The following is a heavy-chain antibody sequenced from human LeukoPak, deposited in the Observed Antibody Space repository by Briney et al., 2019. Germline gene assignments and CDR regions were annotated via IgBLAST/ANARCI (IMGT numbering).Heavy chain of an antibody. V-gene: IGHV4-59*08. Sequence: SETLSLTCIVSGDSVSGYYWNWIRQPPGKGLEWIGYTHHSGSTNYNPSLKSRVTILVDTSKNQFSLKLSSVTAADTAVYYCARTLGYCIGNSCYTRDYFDYWGLGTLVTVSS. CDR1: GDSVSGYY. D-gene: IGHD2-15*01. CDR2: THHSGST. J-gene: IGHJ4*02. CDR3: ARTLGYCIGNSCYTRDYFDY.